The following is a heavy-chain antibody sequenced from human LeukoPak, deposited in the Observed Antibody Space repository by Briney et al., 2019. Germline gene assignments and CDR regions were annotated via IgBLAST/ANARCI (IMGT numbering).Heavy chain of an antibody. CDR2: ISSSSSTI. J-gene: IGHJ4*02. CDR1: GFTFSSYS. CDR3: ARDPINYDYVWGSYRRYFDY. Sequence: PGGSLRLSCAASGFTFSSYSMNWVRQAPGKGLEWVSYISSSSSTIYYADSVKGRFTISGDNAKNSLYLQMNSLRAEDTAVYYCARDPINYDYVWGSYRRYFDYWGQGTLVTVSS. D-gene: IGHD3-16*02. V-gene: IGHV3-48*01.